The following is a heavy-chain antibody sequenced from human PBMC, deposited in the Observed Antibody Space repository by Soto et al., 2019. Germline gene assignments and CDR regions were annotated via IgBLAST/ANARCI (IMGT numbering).Heavy chain of an antibody. D-gene: IGHD5-12*01. CDR3: ARARLRAVYAFDI. J-gene: IGHJ3*02. CDR2: IYYSGST. V-gene: IGHV4-31*03. CDR1: GGSVSGGAYY. Sequence: SETLSLTCTVSGGSVSGGAYYWTWIRQRPGKGLEWIGYIYYSGSTYYSPSLKSRLSISLDTSKNQFSLRLSSVTAADTAMYYCARARLRAVYAFDIWGQGTMVTVSS.